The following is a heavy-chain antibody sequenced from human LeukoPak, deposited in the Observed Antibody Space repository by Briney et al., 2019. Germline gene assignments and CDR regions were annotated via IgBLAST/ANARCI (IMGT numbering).Heavy chain of an antibody. V-gene: IGHV4-34*01. CDR1: GDSISSYY. D-gene: IGHD5-18*01. Sequence: PSETLSLTCTVSGDSISSYYWNWIRQTPGKGLEWIGEINHSGSTNYNPSLKSRVTISVDTSKNQFSLKLSSVTAADTAVYYCASRVDTAMGPFDYWGQGTLVTVSS. CDR3: ASRVDTAMGPFDY. CDR2: INHSGST. J-gene: IGHJ4*02.